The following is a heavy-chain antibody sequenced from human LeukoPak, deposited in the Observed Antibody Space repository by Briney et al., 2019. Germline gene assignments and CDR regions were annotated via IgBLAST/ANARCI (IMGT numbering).Heavy chain of an antibody. D-gene: IGHD2-8*01. CDR1: GFTFTSSA. V-gene: IGHV1-58*02. CDR2: IVVGSGNT. J-gene: IGHJ4*02. CDR3: AGNLNGVCCDAG. Sequence: GASVKVSCKASGFTFTSSAMQWVRQARGQRLEWIGWIVVGSGNTNYAQKFQERVTITRDMSTSTAYMELSSLRSEDTAVYYCAGNLNGVCCDAGWGQGTLVTVSS.